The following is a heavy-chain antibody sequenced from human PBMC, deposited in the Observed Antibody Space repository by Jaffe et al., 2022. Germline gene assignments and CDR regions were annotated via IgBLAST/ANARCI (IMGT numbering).Heavy chain of an antibody. CDR1: GFTFSDYY. CDR2: ISGTGSHT. Sequence: QVQLVESGGDLVKPGGSLRLSCAASGFTFSDYYMSWVRQAPGKGLEWVAQISGTGSHTQYADSVRGRFTISRDNAENSLYLQMNSLRVEDTAVYFCAYPTRTPGYWGQGTLVTVSS. J-gene: IGHJ4*02. V-gene: IGHV3-11*01. D-gene: IGHD2-15*01. CDR3: AYPTRTPGY.